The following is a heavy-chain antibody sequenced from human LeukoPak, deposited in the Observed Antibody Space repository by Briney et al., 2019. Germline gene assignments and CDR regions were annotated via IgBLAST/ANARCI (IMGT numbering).Heavy chain of an antibody. CDR1: GFTFSNYG. J-gene: IGHJ1*01. CDR3: ARDLSPAYFLH. Sequence: SGVSLRLSCAASGFTFSNYGMHWVRQAPGKGLEWVAFIRYDGSNKYNPDSEKGRFRISRDNSKNTLYLQMNSLRAEDTAVYYCARDLSPAYFLHWGQGTLVTVSS. V-gene: IGHV3-30*02. CDR2: IRYDGSNK. D-gene: IGHD2/OR15-2a*01.